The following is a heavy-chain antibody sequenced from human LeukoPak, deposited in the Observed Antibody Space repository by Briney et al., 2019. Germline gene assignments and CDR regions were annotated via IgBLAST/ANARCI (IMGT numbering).Heavy chain of an antibody. V-gene: IGHV4-59*08. CDR1: GGPISTYQ. CDR3: ARRTTVTPNWFDP. J-gene: IGHJ5*02. D-gene: IGHD4-17*01. CDR2: IYYTGST. Sequence: SETLSLTCTVSGGPISTYQWSWIRQPPGKGLEWIGYIYYTGSTNYNPSLRGRVTISLDTSKNQFSLRVNSVTAADTAVYYCARRTTVTPNWFDPWGRGTLVTVSS.